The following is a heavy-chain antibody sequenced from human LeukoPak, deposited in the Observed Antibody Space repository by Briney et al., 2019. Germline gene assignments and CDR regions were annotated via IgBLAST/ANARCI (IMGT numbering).Heavy chain of an antibody. V-gene: IGHV5-51*01. Sequence: GESLKISCKGSGYSFTSYWIGWVRQLPGKGLEWMGIIYPGDSDTRYSPSFQGQVTISADKSISTAYLQWSSLKASDTAMYYCARHPSTYYDSSSYSVPFDYWGQGTLVTVSS. CDR3: ARHPSTYYDSSSYSVPFDY. CDR2: IYPGDSDT. J-gene: IGHJ4*02. CDR1: GYSFTSYW. D-gene: IGHD3-22*01.